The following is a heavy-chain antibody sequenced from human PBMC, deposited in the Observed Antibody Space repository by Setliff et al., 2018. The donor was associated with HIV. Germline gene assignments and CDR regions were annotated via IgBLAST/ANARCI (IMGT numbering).Heavy chain of an antibody. Sequence: SETLSLTCTVSGGSISSGSYYWNWIRQPAGKGLEWIGHIYTSGNTIYNPSLKGRVTISVDTSKNQFSLKLSSVTAADTAVYYCARRRDFDYWGQGTLVTVSS. CDR2: IYTSGNT. V-gene: IGHV4-61*09. CDR1: GGSISSGSYY. J-gene: IGHJ4*02. CDR3: ARRRDFDY.